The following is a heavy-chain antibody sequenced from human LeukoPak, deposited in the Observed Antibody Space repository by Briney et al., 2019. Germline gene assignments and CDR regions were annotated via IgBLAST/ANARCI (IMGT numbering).Heavy chain of an antibody. Sequence: GSLRLSCVASGFAVSSEYMSWIRQAPGKGLEWVSVIYTGGSTHYPDSVMGRFTISRDDSKNTVSLQMNSLRAEDTAVYYCARNLGTLATGGVALDIWGQGTMVTVAS. CDR3: ARNLGTLATGGVALDI. D-gene: IGHD1-14*01. CDR1: GFAVSSEY. V-gene: IGHV3-66*01. J-gene: IGHJ3*02. CDR2: IYTGGST.